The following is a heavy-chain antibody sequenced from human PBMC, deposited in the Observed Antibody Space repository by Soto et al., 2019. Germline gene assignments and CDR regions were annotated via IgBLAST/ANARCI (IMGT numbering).Heavy chain of an antibody. CDR2: IYYSGST. CDR3: ARALLMVRGHDAFDI. D-gene: IGHD3-10*01. J-gene: IGHJ3*02. Sequence: QVQLQESGPGLVKPSETLSLTCTVSGGCISSYYWSWIRQPPGKGLEWIGYIYYSGSTNYNPSLKSRVTISVDSSKNQFSLKLSSVTAADTAVYYCARALLMVRGHDAFDIWGLGTMVTDSS. CDR1: GGCISSYY. V-gene: IGHV4-59*01.